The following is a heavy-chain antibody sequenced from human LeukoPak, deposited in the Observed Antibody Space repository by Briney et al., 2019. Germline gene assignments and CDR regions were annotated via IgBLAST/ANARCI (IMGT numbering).Heavy chain of an antibody. Sequence: SQTLSPTCAISGDSVSSNSAAWNWIRQSPSRGLEWLGRTYYRSKWYNDYAVSVKSRITINPDTSKNQLSLQLNSVTPEDTAVYYCARATPIIAAAGSSRYYFDYWGQGTLVTVSS. CDR2: TYYRSKWYN. CDR3: ARATPIIAAAGSSRYYFDY. J-gene: IGHJ4*02. CDR1: GDSVSSNSAA. D-gene: IGHD6-13*01. V-gene: IGHV6-1*01.